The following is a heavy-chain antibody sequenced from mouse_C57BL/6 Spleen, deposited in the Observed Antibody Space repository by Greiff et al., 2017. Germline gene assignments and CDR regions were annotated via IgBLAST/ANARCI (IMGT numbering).Heavy chain of an antibody. Sequence: VQLQQSGPGMVKPSQSLSLTCTVTGYSITSGYDWHWIRHFPGNKLEWMGYISYSGSTNYNPSLKSRISITHDTSKNHFFLKLNSVTTEDTATYYCARCHWGYFDVWGTGTTVTVSS. CDR2: ISYSGST. J-gene: IGHJ1*03. V-gene: IGHV3-1*01. D-gene: IGHD4-1*01. CDR1: GYSITSGYD. CDR3: ARCHWGYFDV.